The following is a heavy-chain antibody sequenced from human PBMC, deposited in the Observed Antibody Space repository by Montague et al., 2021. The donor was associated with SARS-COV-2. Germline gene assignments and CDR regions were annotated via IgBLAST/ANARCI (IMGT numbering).Heavy chain of an antibody. V-gene: IGHV4-39*02. CDR1: SGSIISSGYY. CDR3: ARGMIRGVTTPFDY. Sequence: SETLSLTCSVSSGSIISSGYYWGWIRQPPGKELEWIGNIYYSGTTYYNPSLQSRGPISVDTSKNHLSLRLSSVTAADTAVYFCARGMIRGVTTPFDYWGQGSQVTVSS. D-gene: IGHD3-10*01. J-gene: IGHJ4*02. CDR2: IYYSGTT.